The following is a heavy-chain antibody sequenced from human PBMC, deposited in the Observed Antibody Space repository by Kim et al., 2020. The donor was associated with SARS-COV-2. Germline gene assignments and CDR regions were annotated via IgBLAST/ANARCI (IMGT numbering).Heavy chain of an antibody. J-gene: IGHJ5*02. Sequence: PSRKSRVTISVDTSKNQFSLKLSSVTAADTAVYYCAIDCGGDCSGGGFDPWGQGTLVTVSS. CDR3: AIDCGGDCSGGGFDP. V-gene: IGHV4-59*01. D-gene: IGHD2-21*02.